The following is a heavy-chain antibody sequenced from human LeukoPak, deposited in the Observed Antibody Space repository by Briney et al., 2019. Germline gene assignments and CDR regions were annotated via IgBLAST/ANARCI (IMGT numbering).Heavy chain of an antibody. J-gene: IGHJ3*02. D-gene: IGHD2-2*01. CDR2: IKQDGSEK. V-gene: IGHV3-7*01. Sequence: GGSLRLSCAASGFTFSSYWMSWVRQAPGKGLEWVANIKQDGSEKYYVDSVKGRFTISRDNAKNSLYLQMNSLRAEDTAVYYCARDLPDIVVVPAAMSYAFDIWGQGTMVTVSS. CDR1: GFTFSSYW. CDR3: ARDLPDIVVVPAAMSYAFDI.